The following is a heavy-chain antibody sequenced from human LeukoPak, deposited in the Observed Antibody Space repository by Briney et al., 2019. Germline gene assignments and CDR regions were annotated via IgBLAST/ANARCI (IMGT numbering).Heavy chain of an antibody. CDR3: AKEHVVLGYSYAQTPFDY. D-gene: IGHD5-18*01. CDR1: GFTFSSYA. Sequence: GGSLRLSCAASGFTFSSYAMSWVRQAPGKGLEWVSAISGSGGSTYYADSVKGRFTISRDNSKNTLYLQMNSLRAEDTAVYYCAKEHVVLGYSYAQTPFDYWGQGTLVTVSS. V-gene: IGHV3-23*01. J-gene: IGHJ4*02. CDR2: ISGSGGST.